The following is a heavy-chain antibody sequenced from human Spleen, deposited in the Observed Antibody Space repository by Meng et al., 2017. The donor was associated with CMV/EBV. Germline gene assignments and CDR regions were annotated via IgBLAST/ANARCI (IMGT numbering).Heavy chain of an antibody. CDR3: AKVLFTVSWPGGYFDY. Sequence: SLKISCKVSGFSINDYSIHWFRQLPGRGLEWVTGFCWENAGVGYAHSVKGRFTISRDSAKKYLFLQMNSLRPEDAAFYYCAKVLFTVSWPGGYFDYWGQGTQVTVSS. V-gene: IGHV3-9*01. J-gene: IGHJ4*02. CDR2: FCWENAGV. D-gene: IGHD6-13*01. CDR1: GFSINDYS.